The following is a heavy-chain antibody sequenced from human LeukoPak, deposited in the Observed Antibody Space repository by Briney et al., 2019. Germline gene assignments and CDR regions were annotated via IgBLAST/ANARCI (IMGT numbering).Heavy chain of an antibody. V-gene: IGHV3-48*03. Sequence: PGGSLRLSCAASGFTFSSYEMNWVRQAPAKGLEWVSYISSSGSTIYYADSVKGRFTISRDNAKNSLYLQMNSLRAEDTAVYYCARDRSVVVAANPYNWFDPWGQGTLVTVSS. CDR2: ISSSGSTI. D-gene: IGHD2-15*01. CDR3: ARDRSVVVAANPYNWFDP. CDR1: GFTFSSYE. J-gene: IGHJ5*02.